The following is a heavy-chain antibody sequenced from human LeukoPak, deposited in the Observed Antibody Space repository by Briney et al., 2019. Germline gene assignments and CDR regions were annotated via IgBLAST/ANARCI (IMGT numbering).Heavy chain of an antibody. J-gene: IGHJ4*02. V-gene: IGHV4-59*01. D-gene: IGHD6-13*01. CDR2: IYHSGSS. Sequence: SETLSLTCTVSGDSISSYYWSWIRQPPGKGLEWIGYIYHSGSSNYNPSLKSRVTISADTSKDQFSLKLASVTAADTAVYYCATGYSSTWYYFDYWGQGTLVTVSS. CDR3: ATGYSSTWYYFDY. CDR1: GDSISSYY.